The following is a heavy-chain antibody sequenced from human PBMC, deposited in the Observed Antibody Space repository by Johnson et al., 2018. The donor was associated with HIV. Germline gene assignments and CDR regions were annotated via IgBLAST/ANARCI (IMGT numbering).Heavy chain of an antibody. V-gene: IGHV3-30*04. D-gene: IGHD3-10*01. Sequence: QVQLVESGGGVVQPRGSLRLSCAASGFDFRNYAMHWARQAPGKGLEWLALISSDGSEKFYVGSVRGRFTNSRDYFGNRVYLQINNLRSEDTAVYYWARGLWFRQLSSPLDLWGQGTMVTVSS. CDR3: ARGLWFRQLSSPLDL. CDR2: ISSDGSEK. J-gene: IGHJ3*01. CDR1: GFDFRNYA.